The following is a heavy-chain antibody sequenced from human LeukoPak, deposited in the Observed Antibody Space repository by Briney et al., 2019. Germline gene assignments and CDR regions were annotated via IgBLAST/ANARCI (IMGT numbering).Heavy chain of an antibody. V-gene: IGHV1-18*01. Sequence: ASVKVSCKASGYTFTSYDISWVRQAPGQGLEWMGWISGYNGNTKYAQKLQGRVTMTTDTSTSTVYMELSSLRSEDTAVYYCARDSGSKRIYYYYYYMDVWGKGTTVTVSS. J-gene: IGHJ6*03. D-gene: IGHD3-22*01. CDR3: ARDSGSKRIYYYYYYMDV. CDR2: ISGYNGNT. CDR1: GYTFTSYD.